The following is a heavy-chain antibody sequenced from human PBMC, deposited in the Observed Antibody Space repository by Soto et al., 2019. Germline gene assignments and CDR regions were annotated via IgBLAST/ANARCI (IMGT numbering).Heavy chain of an antibody. CDR2: ISGSGFKK. D-gene: IGHD1-26*01. CDR3: AKNQGVELVPLATVDWFDP. CDR1: GFIFENFG. V-gene: IGHV3-23*01. Sequence: GGSLRLSCAASGFIFENFGMSWVRQAPGKGLEWISSISGSGFKKYYADSVKDRFTISRDNSKSTVYLELNNLSAEDTAVYHCAKNQGVELVPLATVDWFDPWGQGSVVTVSS. J-gene: IGHJ5*02.